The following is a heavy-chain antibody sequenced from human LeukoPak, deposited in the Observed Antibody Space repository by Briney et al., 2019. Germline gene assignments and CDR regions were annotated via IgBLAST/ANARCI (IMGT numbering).Heavy chain of an antibody. CDR3: TRDAGGKLLWFGELFGYYFDY. V-gene: IGHV3-49*04. J-gene: IGHJ4*02. CDR2: IRSKAYGGTT. CDR1: GFTFGDYA. D-gene: IGHD3-10*01. Sequence: GGSLRLSCTASGFTFGDYAMSWVRQAPGKGLEWVGFIRSKAYGGTTEYAASVKGRFTISRDDSKSIAYLQMNSLKTEDTAVYYCTRDAGGKLLWFGELFGYYFDYWGQGTLVTVSS.